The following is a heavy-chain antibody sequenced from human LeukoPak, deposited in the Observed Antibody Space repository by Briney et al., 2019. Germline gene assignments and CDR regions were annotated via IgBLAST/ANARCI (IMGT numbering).Heavy chain of an antibody. CDR2: ISSSDSTI. V-gene: IGHV3-48*03. Sequence: GGSLRLSCAASGFTFSSYEMNWVRQAPGKGLEWVSYISSSDSTIYYADSVKGRFTISRDYAKNSLYLQMMSLRAEDTAVYYCAYYLSSPRTYFDSWGQGTLVTVSS. CDR1: GFTFSSYE. J-gene: IGHJ4*02. D-gene: IGHD3-16*02. CDR3: AYYLSSPRTYFDS.